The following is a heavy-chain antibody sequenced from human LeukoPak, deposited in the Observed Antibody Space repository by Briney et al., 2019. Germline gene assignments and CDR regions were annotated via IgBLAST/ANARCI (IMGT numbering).Heavy chain of an antibody. CDR3: ARDRAVADY. V-gene: IGHV4-34*01. CDR2: INHSGST. J-gene: IGHJ4*02. CDR1: GGSFSGYY. D-gene: IGHD6-19*01. Sequence: SETLSLTCAVYGGSFSGYYWSWIRQPPGKGLEWIGEINHSGSTNYNPSLKSRVTISVDTSKNQFSLKLSSVTAADTAVYYCARDRAVADYWGQGTLVTVSS.